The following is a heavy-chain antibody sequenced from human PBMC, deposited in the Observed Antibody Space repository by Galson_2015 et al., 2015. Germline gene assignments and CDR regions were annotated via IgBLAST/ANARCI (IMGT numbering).Heavy chain of an antibody. J-gene: IGHJ6*03. CDR3: ARGLSEWHYDMVF. V-gene: IGHV4-34*01. CDR2: IEDSGST. Sequence: SETLSLTCAVYGGSFSVPCCSWISQPPGKGLEWIGEIEDSGSTNYNPSLKGRVTISLDTPKNLFSLRLRTVTAADTAVYYCARGLSEWHYDMVFWGKGTTVPVSS. CDR1: GGSFSVPC. D-gene: IGHD3-3*01.